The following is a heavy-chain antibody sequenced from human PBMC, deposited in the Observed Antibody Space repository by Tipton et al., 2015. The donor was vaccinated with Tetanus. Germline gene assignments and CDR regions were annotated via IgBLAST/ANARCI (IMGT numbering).Heavy chain of an antibody. CDR1: GFTFNNYA. D-gene: IGHD4-17*01. CDR2: ISYDGSNK. J-gene: IGHJ4*02. CDR3: ARGPYHYGDYSFDY. V-gene: IGHV3-30-3*01. Sequence: RSLRLSCAASGFTFNNYAMHWVRQAPGKGLEWVAVISYDGSNKYDAESVKGRLTISRDNSNNTLYVQMDSLRAEDTAVYYCARGPYHYGDYSFDYWGRGTLVTVSS.